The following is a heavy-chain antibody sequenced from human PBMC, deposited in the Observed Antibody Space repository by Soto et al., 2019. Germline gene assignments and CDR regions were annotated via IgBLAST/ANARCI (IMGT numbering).Heavy chain of an antibody. D-gene: IGHD4-4*01. CDR3: ARPNTRSADYSRNRFSPGPYYYGMDV. V-gene: IGHV1-2*04. Sequence: QVQLVQSGAEVKKPGASVKVSCKASGYTFTGYYMHWVRQAPGHGLEWMGWINPNSGGTNYAQKFQGWVTMPRDTCISTAYFEVSRLRSDDTAVYSCARPNTRSADYSRNRFSPGPYYYGMDVWCQVTTVTVSS. CDR2: INPNSGGT. CDR1: GYTFTGYY. J-gene: IGHJ6*02.